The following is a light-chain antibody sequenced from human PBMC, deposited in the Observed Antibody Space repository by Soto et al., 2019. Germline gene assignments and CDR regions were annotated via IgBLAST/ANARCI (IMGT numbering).Light chain of an antibody. V-gene: IGLV2-8*01. CDR3: SSYAGNTVV. CDR2: EVT. J-gene: IGLJ2*01. CDR1: SSDVGYYNF. Sequence: QSALTQPPSASGSPGQPINISCTGTSSDVGYYNFVSWYQQHPGKAPKLMIYEVTKRPSGVPDRFSGSKSGNTASLTVSGLQAEDEADYYCSSYAGNTVVFGGGTKLTVL.